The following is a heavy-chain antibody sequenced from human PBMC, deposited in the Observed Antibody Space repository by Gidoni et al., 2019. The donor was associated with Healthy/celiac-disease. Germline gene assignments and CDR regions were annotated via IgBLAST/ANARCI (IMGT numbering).Heavy chain of an antibody. D-gene: IGHD6-13*01. Sequence: QVQLVQSGAEVKKPGASVKVSCKASGYTFTGYYMHWVRRAPGQGLEWMGWINPNSGGTNYAQKFQGRVTMTRDTSISTAYMELSRLRSDDTAVYYCARDGNIAAAGPNFDYWGQGTLVTVSS. J-gene: IGHJ4*02. CDR2: INPNSGGT. V-gene: IGHV1-2*02. CDR1: GYTFTGYY. CDR3: ARDGNIAAAGPNFDY.